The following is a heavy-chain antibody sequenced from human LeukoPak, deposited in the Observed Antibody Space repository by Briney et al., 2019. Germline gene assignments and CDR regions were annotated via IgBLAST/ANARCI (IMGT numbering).Heavy chain of an antibody. J-gene: IGHJ4*02. V-gene: IGHV3-15*01. CDR2: IKSKTDGGTT. D-gene: IGHD1-26*01. CDR3: TTGTGATTFGY. Sequence: GGSLTLSCSASGFTFAWMSWVRQAPGKGLEWVGRIKSKTDGGTTDYAALVKGRFTISRDDSKNTVYLQMSSLESEDTAFYYCTTGTGATTFGYWGQGTLVTVSS. CDR1: GFTFAW.